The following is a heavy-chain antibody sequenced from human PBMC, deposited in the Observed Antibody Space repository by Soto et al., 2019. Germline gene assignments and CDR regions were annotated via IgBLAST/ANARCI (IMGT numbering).Heavy chain of an antibody. CDR3: VRLVGGLGADF. V-gene: IGHV2-26*01. Sequence: QVTLKESGPVLVKPTETLTLTCTVSGFSLSNAEMGVSWIRQPPGKALEWLAHMFSNDEKSYSTSLKSRLTISKYTSKSQVVLTMPNLDPVDTGTFYCVRLVGGLGADFWGQGTLVTVSS. D-gene: IGHD3-16*01. CDR2: MFSNDEK. J-gene: IGHJ4*02. CDR1: GFSLSNAEMG.